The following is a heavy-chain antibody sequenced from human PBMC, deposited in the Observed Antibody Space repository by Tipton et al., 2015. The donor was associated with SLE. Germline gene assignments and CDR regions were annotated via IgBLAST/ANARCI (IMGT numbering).Heavy chain of an antibody. D-gene: IGHD2-15*01. CDR2: ISAYNGNT. CDR3: AREVVVSANYYYYYNGLDV. J-gene: IGHJ6*02. V-gene: IGHV1-18*01. Sequence: QLVQSGAEVKKPGASVKVSCKASGYTFTSYGISWVRQAPGQGLEWMGWISAYNGNTNYAQKLQGRVTMTTDTSTTTAYMELRSLRSDDTAVYYCAREVVVSANYYYYYNGLDVWGHGTTVTVSS. CDR1: GYTFTSYG.